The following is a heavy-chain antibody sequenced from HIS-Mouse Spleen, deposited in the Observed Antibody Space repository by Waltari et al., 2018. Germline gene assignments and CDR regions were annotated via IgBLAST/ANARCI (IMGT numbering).Heavy chain of an antibody. CDR2: IYYSGST. V-gene: IGHV4-39*07. CDR1: GGPISSSSYY. CDR3: AREIPYSSSWYDWYFDL. J-gene: IGHJ2*01. D-gene: IGHD6-13*01. Sequence: QLQLQESGPGLVKPSETLSLTCTVSGGPISSSSYYWGWIRQPPGKGLEWIGSIYYSGSTYYNPSLKSQVTISVDTSKNQFSLKLSSVTAADTAVYYCAREIPYSSSWYDWYFDLWGRGTLVTVSS.